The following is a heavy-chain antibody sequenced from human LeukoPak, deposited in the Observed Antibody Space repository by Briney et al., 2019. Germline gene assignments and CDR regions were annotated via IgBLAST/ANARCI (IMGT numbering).Heavy chain of an antibody. D-gene: IGHD3-10*01. J-gene: IGHJ4*02. V-gene: IGHV1-46*01. CDR3: ARENKGFGD. CDR1: GYTSTSYY. Sequence: ASVKVSCKASGYTSTSYYMHWVRQAPGQGLEWMGIINPSSGTASYAQKFQGRVTMTRDTSTSTVYVELSSLRSEDTAVYYCARENKGFGDWGQGTLVTVSS. CDR2: INPSSGTA.